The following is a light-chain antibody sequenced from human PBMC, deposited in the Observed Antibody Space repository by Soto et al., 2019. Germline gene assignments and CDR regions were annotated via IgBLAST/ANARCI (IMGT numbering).Light chain of an antibody. CDR1: QSVGGH. CDR2: DAS. V-gene: IGKV3-11*01. J-gene: IGKJ5*01. CDR3: QQRNNWPPSIT. Sequence: EIVLTHSPATLSLSPGERATLSCRASQSVGGHLAWYQQKPSQAPRLLFYDASDRATGIPARFSGSGSETDFTLTISSLEPDDFAVYYCQQRNNWPPSITFGQGTRLEIK.